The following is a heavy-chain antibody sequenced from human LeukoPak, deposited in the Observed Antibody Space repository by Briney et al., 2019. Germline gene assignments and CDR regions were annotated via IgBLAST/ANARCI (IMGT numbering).Heavy chain of an antibody. J-gene: IGHJ4*02. D-gene: IGHD6-13*01. V-gene: IGHV3-64*02. CDR2: ISPNGGST. Sequence: PGGSLRLSCAASGFTFSNYAMHWVRQAPGKGLEYVSAISPNGGSTFYADSVKGRFTISRDNSKNTLYLQMGSLRIEDMAVYYCARGSSREGLGYWGQGTLVTVSS. CDR3: ARGSSREGLGY. CDR1: GFTFSNYA.